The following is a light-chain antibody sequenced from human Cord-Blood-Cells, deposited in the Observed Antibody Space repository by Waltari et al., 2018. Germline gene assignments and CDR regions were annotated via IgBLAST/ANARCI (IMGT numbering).Light chain of an antibody. CDR3: QQYNSYSLT. J-gene: IGKJ4*01. CDR1: QSICSW. V-gene: IGKV1-5*01. CDR2: DAS. Sequence: DIQMTRPPSTLSASVGDRVTTTCRASQSICSWLAWYQQKPGKAPKLLIYDASILESGVPSRFSGSGSGTEFTLTISSLQPDDFATYYCQQYNSYSLTFGGGTKVEIK.